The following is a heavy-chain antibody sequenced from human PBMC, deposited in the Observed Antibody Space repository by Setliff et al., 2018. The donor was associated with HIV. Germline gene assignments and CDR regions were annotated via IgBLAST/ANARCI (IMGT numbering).Heavy chain of an antibody. CDR2: ISSSSSTI. CDR1: GFTFSSYS. J-gene: IGHJ5*02. Sequence: QPGGSLRLSCAASGFTFSSYSMNWVRQAPGKGLEWISYISSSSSTIYYADSVKGRFTISRDNAKNSVYLDMDSLRADDTAVYYCARGPPSGTTRRNNWFDPWGQGTLVTVSS. V-gene: IGHV3-48*01. D-gene: IGHD1-1*01. CDR3: ARGPPSGTTRRNNWFDP.